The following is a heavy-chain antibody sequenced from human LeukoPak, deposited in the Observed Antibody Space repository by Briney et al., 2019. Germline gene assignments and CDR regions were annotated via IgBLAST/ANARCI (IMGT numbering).Heavy chain of an antibody. CDR3: ARDRGDYAYTHFDY. V-gene: IGHV3-15*07. CDR1: GFSFSNAW. D-gene: IGHD4-17*01. J-gene: IGHJ4*02. CDR2: IKSKTDGGTT. Sequence: GGSLRLSCAASGFSFSNAWMNWVRQAPGKGLEWVGRIKSKTDGGTTDYAAPVKGRFTISRDNSKNTLYLQMNSLRAEDTAVYYCARDRGDYAYTHFDYWGQGTLVTVSS.